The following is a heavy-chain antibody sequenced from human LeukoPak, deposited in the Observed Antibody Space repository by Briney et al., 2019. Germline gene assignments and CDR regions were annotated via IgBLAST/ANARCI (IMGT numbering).Heavy chain of an antibody. D-gene: IGHD3-22*01. CDR3: ARGTHPGYYYDSSGYYGVEYYYGMDV. CDR2: IYSGGNT. Sequence: PGRSLRLSCAASGFTFSSSAMSWVRQAPGKGLEWVSVIYSGGNTYYPDSVKGRFTISRDNSKNTLYLQMNSLRVEDTAVYYCARGTHPGYYYDSSGYYGVEYYYGMDVWGQGTTVTVSS. V-gene: IGHV3-23*03. CDR1: GFTFSSSA. J-gene: IGHJ6*02.